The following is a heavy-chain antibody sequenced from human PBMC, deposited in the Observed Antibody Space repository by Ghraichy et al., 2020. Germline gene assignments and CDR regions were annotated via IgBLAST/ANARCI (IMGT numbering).Heavy chain of an antibody. CDR1: GFTLGDYA. D-gene: IGHD1-26*01. Sequence: GGSLRLSCTASGFTLGDYATSWVRQAPGKGLEWVGFIRSKAYGGTTEYAASVKGRFTISRDESKTIAYLQMNSLKTEDTAVYYCTRDLTIPATTGGMDVWSQGTTVTVSS. CDR3: TRDLTIPATTGGMDV. J-gene: IGHJ6*02. V-gene: IGHV3-49*04. CDR2: IRSKAYGGTT.